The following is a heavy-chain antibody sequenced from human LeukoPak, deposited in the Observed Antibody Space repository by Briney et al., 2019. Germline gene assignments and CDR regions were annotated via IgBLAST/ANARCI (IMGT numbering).Heavy chain of an antibody. CDR2: INPNSGGT. D-gene: IGHD6-13*01. Sequence: ASVKVSCKASGYTFTSYGISWVRQAPGQGLEWMGWINPNSGGTNYAQKFQGRVTMTRDTSISTAYMELSRLRSDDTAVYYCARERRIAAAGTPTYWGQGTLVTVSS. CDR3: ARERRIAAAGTPTY. J-gene: IGHJ4*02. V-gene: IGHV1-2*02. CDR1: GYTFTSYG.